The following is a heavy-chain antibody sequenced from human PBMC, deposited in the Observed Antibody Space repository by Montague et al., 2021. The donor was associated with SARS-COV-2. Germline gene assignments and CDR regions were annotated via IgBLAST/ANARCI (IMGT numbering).Heavy chain of an antibody. D-gene: IGHD2/OR15-2a*01. CDR3: VSQEGSIY. J-gene: IGHJ4*02. CDR2: ISSSSSYI. CDR1: GFTFSSYG. Sequence: SLRLSCAASGFTFSSYGMNWVRQAPGKGLEWVSSISSSSSYIYYAVSVKGRFTISRDNAKNSLYLQMNSLRAEDTAVYYCVSQEGSIYWGQGTLVTVSS. V-gene: IGHV3-21*01.